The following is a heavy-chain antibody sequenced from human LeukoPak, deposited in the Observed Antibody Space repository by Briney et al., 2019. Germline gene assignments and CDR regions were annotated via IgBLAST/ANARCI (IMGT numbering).Heavy chain of an antibody. CDR1: GFTFSSYS. V-gene: IGHV3-48*01. Sequence: PGGSLRLSCAASGFTFSSYSMNWVRQAPGKGLEWVSYISSSSSTIYYADSVKGRFTISRDNAKNSLYLQMNSLRAEGTAVYYCARDPRYSGSSYYFDYWGQGTLVTVSS. CDR2: ISSSSSTI. D-gene: IGHD1-26*01. J-gene: IGHJ4*02. CDR3: ARDPRYSGSSYYFDY.